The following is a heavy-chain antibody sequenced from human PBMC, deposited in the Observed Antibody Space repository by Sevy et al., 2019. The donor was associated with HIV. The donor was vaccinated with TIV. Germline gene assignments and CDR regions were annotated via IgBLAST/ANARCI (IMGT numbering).Heavy chain of an antibody. V-gene: IGHV3-73*01. J-gene: IGHJ4*02. D-gene: IGHD6-19*01. Sequence: GGSLRLSCAASGFTFSGSTMHWVRQASGKGLEWVGRIRYKANTYATAYAASVKGRFTISRDDSKNTAYLQMNSLKTEDTAVYYCTRQVVAVADEYFDYWGQGTLVTVSS. CDR2: IRYKANTYAT. CDR1: GFTFSGST. CDR3: TRQVVAVADEYFDY.